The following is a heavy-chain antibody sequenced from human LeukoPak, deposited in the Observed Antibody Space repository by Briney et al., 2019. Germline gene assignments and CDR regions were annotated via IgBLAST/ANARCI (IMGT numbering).Heavy chain of an antibody. J-gene: IGHJ4*02. CDR2: INPNSGGT. CDR3: ARVSRYSGYGGFDY. CDR1: GYTFTGYY. Sequence: GASVNVSCKASGYTFTGYYMHWVRQAPGQGLEWMGWINPNSGGTNYAQKFQGRVTMTRDTSISTAYMELSRLRSGDTAVYYCARVSRYSGYGGFDYWGQGTLVTVSS. D-gene: IGHD5-12*01. V-gene: IGHV1-2*02.